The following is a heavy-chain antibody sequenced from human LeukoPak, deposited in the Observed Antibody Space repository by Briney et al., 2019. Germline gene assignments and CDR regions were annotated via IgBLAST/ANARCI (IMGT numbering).Heavy chain of an antibody. Sequence: QTGGSLRLSCAASGFTFSSYWMSWVRQAPGKGLEWVANIKQDGSEIWYVDSVKGRFTISRDNSKNTLYLQMDSLRVEDTAIYYCARDPRTVRIWGQGTLVTVSS. J-gene: IGHJ4*02. CDR2: IKQDGSEI. V-gene: IGHV3-7*01. CDR1: GFTFSSYW. CDR3: ARDPRTVRI. D-gene: IGHD1-1*01.